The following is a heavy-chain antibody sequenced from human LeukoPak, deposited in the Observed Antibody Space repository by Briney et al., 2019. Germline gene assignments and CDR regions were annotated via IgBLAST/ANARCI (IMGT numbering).Heavy chain of an antibody. V-gene: IGHV1-18*01. CDR2: ISAYNGNT. CDR1: GYAFTSYG. D-gene: IGHD3-22*01. Sequence: ASVKVSCKASGYAFTSYGISWVRQAPGQGLEWMGWISAYNGNTNYAQKLQGRVTMTTDTSTSTAYMELRSLRSDDTAVYYCARHYYDSSGSLMFDYWGQGTLVTVSS. J-gene: IGHJ4*02. CDR3: ARHYYDSSGSLMFDY.